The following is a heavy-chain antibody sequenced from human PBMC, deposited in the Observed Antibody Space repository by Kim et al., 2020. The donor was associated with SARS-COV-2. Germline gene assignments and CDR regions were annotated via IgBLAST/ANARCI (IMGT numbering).Heavy chain of an antibody. CDR3: ARTPYSSSWYRFRTDAFDI. V-gene: IGHV4-59*01. CDR2: IYYSGST. CDR1: GGSISSYY. J-gene: IGHJ3*02. Sequence: SETLSLTCTVSGGSISSYYWSWIRQPPGKGLEWIGYIYYSGSTNYNPSLKSRVTISVDTSKNQFSLKLSSVTAADTAVYYCARTPYSSSWYRFRTDAFDIWGQGTMVTVSS. D-gene: IGHD6-13*01.